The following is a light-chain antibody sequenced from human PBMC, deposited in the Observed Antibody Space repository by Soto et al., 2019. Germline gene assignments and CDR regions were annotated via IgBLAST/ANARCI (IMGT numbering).Light chain of an antibody. V-gene: IGKV4-1*01. J-gene: IGKJ1*01. Sequence: DIVMTQSPDSLAVSLGERATINCKSSQSVLYSSNNKNYLAWYQQKPGQPPKLLIYWASTRESGVPDRFSGSGSGTDFTRTISSLQAEDVAVYYCQQYYSTPWTFGQGTKAEIK. CDR3: QQYYSTPWT. CDR1: QSVLYSSNNKNY. CDR2: WAS.